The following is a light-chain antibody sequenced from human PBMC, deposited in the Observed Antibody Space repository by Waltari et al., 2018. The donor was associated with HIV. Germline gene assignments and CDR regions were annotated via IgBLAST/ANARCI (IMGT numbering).Light chain of an antibody. Sequence: QSALTQPASVSGSPGQSITISCTGTSSDLVSWYQQHPDKAPKVMIFEVSKRPSGVSNRFSGSKSGNTASLTISGLQAEDEADYYYCSYVGSGTWVFGGGTKLTVL. CDR1: SSDL. J-gene: IGLJ3*02. CDR3: CSYVGSGTWV. V-gene: IGLV2-23*02. CDR2: EVS.